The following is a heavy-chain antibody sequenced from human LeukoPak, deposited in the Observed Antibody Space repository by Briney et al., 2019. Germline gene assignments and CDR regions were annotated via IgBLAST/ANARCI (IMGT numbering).Heavy chain of an antibody. CDR1: GFTFDDYA. V-gene: IGHV3-9*01. J-gene: IGHJ4*02. CDR2: ISWNSGSI. Sequence: GRSLRLSCAASGFTFDDYAMHRVRQAPGKGLEWGSGISWNSGSIGYADSVKGRFTISRDNAKNSLYLQMNSLRAEDTALYYCANARARVVTATFDYWGQGTLVTVSS. D-gene: IGHD2-21*02. CDR3: ANARARVVTATFDY.